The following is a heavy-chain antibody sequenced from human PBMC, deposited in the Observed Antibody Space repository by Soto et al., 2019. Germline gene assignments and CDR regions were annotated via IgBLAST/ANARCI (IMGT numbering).Heavy chain of an antibody. CDR3: AKVRGMAARRTYCFDY. J-gene: IGHJ4*02. V-gene: IGHV3-30*18. CDR1: GFTFSSYG. D-gene: IGHD6-6*01. CDR2: ISYDGSNK. Sequence: GGSLRLSCAASGFTFSSYGMHWGRQAPGKGLEWVAVISYDGSNKYYADSVKGRFTISRDNSKNTLYLQMNSLRAEDTAVYYCAKVRGMAARRTYCFDYWGQGTLVTVSP.